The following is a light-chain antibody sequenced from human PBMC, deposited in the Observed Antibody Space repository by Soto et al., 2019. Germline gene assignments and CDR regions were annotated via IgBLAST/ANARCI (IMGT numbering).Light chain of an antibody. Sequence: DIQMTQSPSTLSASVGDRVTITCRASQSISSWLAWYQQKPGKAPKLLIYTASSLESGVPSRFSGSGSGTEFTLTISSLQPDDFATYYCQQYNSYPITFGHGTRLEIK. V-gene: IGKV1-5*03. CDR3: QQYNSYPIT. J-gene: IGKJ5*01. CDR2: TAS. CDR1: QSISSW.